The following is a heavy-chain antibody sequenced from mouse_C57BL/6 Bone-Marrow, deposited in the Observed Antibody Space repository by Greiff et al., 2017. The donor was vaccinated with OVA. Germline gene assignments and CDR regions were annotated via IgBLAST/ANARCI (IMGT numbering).Heavy chain of an antibody. CDR3: AREGDGYPYAMDY. V-gene: IGHV1-82*01. J-gene: IGHJ4*01. CDR2: IYPGDGDT. D-gene: IGHD2-3*01. Sequence: QVQLQQSGPELVKPGASVKISCKASGYAFSSSWMNWVKQRPGKGLEWIGRIYPGDGDTNYNGKFKGKATLTVDKPSSTAYMQLSSLTSEDSAVYYCAREGDGYPYAMDYWGQGTSVTVSS. CDR1: GYAFSSSW.